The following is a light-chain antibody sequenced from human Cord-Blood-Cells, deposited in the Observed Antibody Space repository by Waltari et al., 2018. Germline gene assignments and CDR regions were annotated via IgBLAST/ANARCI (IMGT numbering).Light chain of an antibody. Sequence: IVMTQSPATLSVSPGERATLSCRASQSVSSNLAWYQQKPGQAPRLLIYGASTRAPGIPARFSGRGSGTEFTLTISSLQSEDFAVYYCQQYNNWPPYSFGQGTKLEIK. CDR3: QQYNNWPPYS. CDR1: QSVSSN. V-gene: IGKV3-15*01. J-gene: IGKJ2*03. CDR2: GAS.